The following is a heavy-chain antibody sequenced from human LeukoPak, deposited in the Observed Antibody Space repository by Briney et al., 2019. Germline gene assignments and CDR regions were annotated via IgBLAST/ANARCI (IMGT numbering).Heavy chain of an antibody. J-gene: IGHJ6*02. CDR1: GGSISSSNW. CDR2: IYHSGST. CDR3: ARVRRNGYYYYYGMDV. V-gene: IGHV4-4*02. D-gene: IGHD5-24*01. Sequence: SETLSLTCAVSGGSISSSNWWSWVRQPPGKGLEWIGEIYHSGSTNYNPSLKSRVTISVDKSKNQFSLKLSSVTAADTAVYYCARVRRNGYYYYYGMDVWGQGTTVTVSS.